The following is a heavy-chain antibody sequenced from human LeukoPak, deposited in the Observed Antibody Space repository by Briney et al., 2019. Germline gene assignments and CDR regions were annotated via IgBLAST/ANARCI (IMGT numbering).Heavy chain of an antibody. CDR3: VRAPDGAYDY. V-gene: IGHV3-48*02. CDR2: VSSGGSVM. J-gene: IGHJ4*02. Sequence: GGSLRLSCTASGFTFSSYSMQWVRQAPGKGLEYISYVSSGGSVMYYADSVKGRFTISRDNAKKSVYLQMNSLRDEDTAIYYCVRAPDGAYDYWGQGALVTVSS. CDR1: GFTFSSYS. D-gene: IGHD3-16*01.